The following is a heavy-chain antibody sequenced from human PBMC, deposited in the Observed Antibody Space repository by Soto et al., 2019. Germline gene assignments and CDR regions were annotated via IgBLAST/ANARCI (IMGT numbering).Heavy chain of an antibody. CDR1: GYTFTSYG. CDR2: ISTSKGNT. Sequence: QVKLVQSGPEVKKPGASVKVSCKTSGYTFTSYGIAWVRQAPGQGLEWMGWISTSKGNTNYAQKFKGRVTMTTDTYTSTAYMELRSLRSDDTAVYYCATLSLAFDFWGQGTLVTVSS. J-gene: IGHJ4*02. CDR3: ATLSLAFDF. V-gene: IGHV1-18*01.